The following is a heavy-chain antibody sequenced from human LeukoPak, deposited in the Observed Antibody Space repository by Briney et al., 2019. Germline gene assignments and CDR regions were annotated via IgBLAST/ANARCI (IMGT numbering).Heavy chain of an antibody. Sequence: ASVKVSCKASGGTFSSYAISWVRQAPGQGLEWRGGSIPIFGTANYAQKFQGRVTITADKSTSTAYMELSSLRSEDTAVYYCASMITFGGVIVIGYFDYWGQGTLVTVSS. CDR2: SIPIFGTA. D-gene: IGHD3-16*02. V-gene: IGHV1-69*06. CDR1: GGTFSSYA. CDR3: ASMITFGGVIVIGYFDY. J-gene: IGHJ4*02.